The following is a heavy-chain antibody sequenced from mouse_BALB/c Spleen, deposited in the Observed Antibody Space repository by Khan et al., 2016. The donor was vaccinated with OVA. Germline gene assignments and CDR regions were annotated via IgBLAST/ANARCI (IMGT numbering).Heavy chain of an antibody. Sequence: VQLQQSGAELGRPGSSVKLSCKTSGNIFTSYGIKWVKQRPGQGLEWIGYIYPGNGYTEYSEKFQGKDTLTSDTSSNTAYMQLRSLTSEDSAIYFCTTAYYRYYFDYWGQGTTLTVSS. CDR1: GNIFTSYG. V-gene: IGHV1S134*01. D-gene: IGHD2-14*01. CDR3: TTAYYRYYFDY. CDR2: IYPGNGYT. J-gene: IGHJ2*01.